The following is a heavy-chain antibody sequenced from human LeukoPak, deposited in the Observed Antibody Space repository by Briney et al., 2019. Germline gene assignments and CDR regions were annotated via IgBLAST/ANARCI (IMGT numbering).Heavy chain of an antibody. J-gene: IGHJ5*02. D-gene: IGHD2-15*01. V-gene: IGHV1-2*02. CDR2: INPNSGGT. CDR3: ARGGLGYCSGGSCYPYNWFDP. CDR1: GYTFTGYY. Sequence: GASVKVSCKASGYTFTGYYMHWVRQAPGQGLEWMGWINPNSGGTNYAQKFQGRVTMTRDTSISTAYMELSRLRSDDTAVYYCARGGLGYCSGGSCYPYNWFDPWGQGTLVTVSS.